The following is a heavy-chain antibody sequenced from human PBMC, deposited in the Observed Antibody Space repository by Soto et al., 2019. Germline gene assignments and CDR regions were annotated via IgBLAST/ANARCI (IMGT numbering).Heavy chain of an antibody. CDR2: SYPGDSDT. CDR1: GYSFTGYW. D-gene: IGHD5-18*01. V-gene: IGHV5-51*01. J-gene: IGHJ3*02. Sequence: GESLKISFQGSGYSFTGYWIGWVRQMPGKGREWMVLSYPGDSDTRYSPSFQGQVTISADKSIITAYLQWSSLKASDTAMYYCASIRDVVCYLGPGAFDIGGQGTMVTVS. CDR3: ASIRDVVCYLGPGAFDI.